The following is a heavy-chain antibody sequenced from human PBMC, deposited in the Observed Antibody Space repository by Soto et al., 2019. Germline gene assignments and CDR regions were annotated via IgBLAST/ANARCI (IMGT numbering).Heavy chain of an antibody. V-gene: IGHV1-58*01. Sequence: GASVKVSCKASGFTFTSSAVQWVRQARGQRLEWIGWIVVGSGNTNYAQKFQERVAITRDMSTSTAYMELSSLRSEDTAVYYCAACPEWIQLWSIGYYYYGMDVWGQGTTVTVSS. CDR3: AACPEWIQLWSIGYYYYGMDV. D-gene: IGHD5-18*01. CDR1: GFTFTSSA. CDR2: IVVGSGNT. J-gene: IGHJ6*02.